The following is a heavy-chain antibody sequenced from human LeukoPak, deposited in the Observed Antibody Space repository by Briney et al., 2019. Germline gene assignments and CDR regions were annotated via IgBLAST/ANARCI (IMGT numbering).Heavy chain of an antibody. CDR1: GFSLSTFGVG. V-gene: IGHV2-5*02. CDR3: AHRQIFGGKNSVVGWFDP. J-gene: IGHJ5*02. CDR2: IFWDGDK. Sequence: SGPTLVNPTQTLTLTCTFSGFSLSTFGVGVGWIRQPPGKALEWLALIFWDGDKRYSPSLKSRLTITRDTSKNQVVLTMTNMDPVDTATYYCAHRQIFGGKNSVVGWFDPWGQGTLVTVSS. D-gene: IGHD2-21*01.